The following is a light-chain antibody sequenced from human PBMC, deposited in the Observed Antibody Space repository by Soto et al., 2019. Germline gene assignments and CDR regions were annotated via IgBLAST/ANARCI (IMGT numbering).Light chain of an antibody. V-gene: IGKV3-20*01. Sequence: DIVLTQSPGPLSLSPGERATLSCRASQSVSSSYLAWYQQKPGQAPRLVIYGASSRATGIPDRFSGSGSGTDFTLTISRLEPEDFAVYYCQQYGSSPPWTLGQGTKVDIK. CDR1: QSVSSSY. CDR3: QQYGSSPPWT. CDR2: GAS. J-gene: IGKJ1*01.